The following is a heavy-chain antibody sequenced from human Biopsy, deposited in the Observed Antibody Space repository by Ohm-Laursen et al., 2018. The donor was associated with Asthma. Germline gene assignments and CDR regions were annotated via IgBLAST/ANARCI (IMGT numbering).Heavy chain of an antibody. Sequence: GASVKVSCKVSGYNFISFAIHWVRQAPGQRIEWMGWVNTGNGDTKYSQKFQGRVTITRDTSASTAYMELRSLRSEDTATYYCARTYYDFLTGQVKDVFGVWGQGTMVTVSS. J-gene: IGHJ3*01. V-gene: IGHV1-3*04. CDR1: GYNFISFA. D-gene: IGHD3-9*01. CDR2: VNTGNGDT. CDR3: ARTYYDFLTGQVKDVFGV.